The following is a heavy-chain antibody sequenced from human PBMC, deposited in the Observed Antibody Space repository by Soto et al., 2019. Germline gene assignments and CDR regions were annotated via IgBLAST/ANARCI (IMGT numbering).Heavy chain of an antibody. CDR3: TRVGGYYGDYPNFDY. CDR2: IYYSGST. Sequence: PSETLSLTCSVSGSSISSYYWSWLRQPPGKGLEWIGNIYYSGSTNYNPSLKSRVIISVDSSKNQFSLRLNSVTAADTAVYYCTRVGGYYGDYPNFDYW. V-gene: IGHV4-59*01. CDR1: GSSISSYY. J-gene: IGHJ4*01. D-gene: IGHD4-17*01.